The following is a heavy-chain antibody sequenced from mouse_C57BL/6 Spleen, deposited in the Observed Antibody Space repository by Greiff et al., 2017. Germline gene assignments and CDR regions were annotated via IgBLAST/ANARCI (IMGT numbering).Heavy chain of an antibody. J-gene: IGHJ1*03. CDR2: INPYNGDT. CDR3: AKGHYYGSSPYWYCDV. CDR1: GYSFTGYF. Sequence: VQLQQSGPELVKPGDSVKISCKASGYSFTGYFMNWVMQSHGKSLEWIGRINPYNGDTFSNQKFKGKATLTVDKSSSTAHMELRSLTSEDSAVYYCAKGHYYGSSPYWYCDVWGTGTTVTVSS. V-gene: IGHV1-20*01. D-gene: IGHD1-1*01.